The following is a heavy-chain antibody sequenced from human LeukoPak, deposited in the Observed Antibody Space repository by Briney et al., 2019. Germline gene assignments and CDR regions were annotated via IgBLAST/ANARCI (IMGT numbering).Heavy chain of an antibody. CDR1: GYSISSGYF. Sequence: SETLSLTCTVSGYSISSGYFWGWMRQPPGKGLEWIGSIYQSETAHYNPSLKSRVTISVDTSKNQFSLKLSTVTAADTAVYYCARTPSGTYSYFDYWGQGTLVTVSS. CDR2: IYQSETA. J-gene: IGHJ4*02. D-gene: IGHD1-26*01. V-gene: IGHV4-38-2*02. CDR3: ARTPSGTYSYFDY.